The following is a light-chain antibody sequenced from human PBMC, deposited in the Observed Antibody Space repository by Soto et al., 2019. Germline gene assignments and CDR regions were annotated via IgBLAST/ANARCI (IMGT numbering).Light chain of an antibody. CDR1: QSVLHSSNNNNY. J-gene: IGKJ2*01. Sequence: DIVMTQAPDSLAVSLGERATINCKSSQSVLHSSNNNNYLAGYQQRPGQPPKLLIYWASTRESGVPDRFSGIASGSVLPISLSCLEAEDLAVDYCRGYYTPPDTVGPGTKLEIK. CDR3: RGYYTPPDT. V-gene: IGKV4-1*01. CDR2: WAS.